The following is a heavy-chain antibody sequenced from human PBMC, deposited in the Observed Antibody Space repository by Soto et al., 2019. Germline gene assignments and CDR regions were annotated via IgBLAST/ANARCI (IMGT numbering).Heavy chain of an antibody. CDR1: GGSISSGDYY. J-gene: IGHJ4*02. CDR3: ARVADCSGGRCYFSVGY. CDR2: IYYSGST. V-gene: IGHV4-30-4*01. Sequence: QVQLQESGPGLVKPSQTLSLTCTVSGGSISSGDYYWSWIRQPPGKGLEWIGYIYYSGSTYYNPSLESRVTISVDTSKNQFSLKLSSVTAADTAVYYCARVADCSGGRCYFSVGYWGQGTLVTVSS. D-gene: IGHD2-15*01.